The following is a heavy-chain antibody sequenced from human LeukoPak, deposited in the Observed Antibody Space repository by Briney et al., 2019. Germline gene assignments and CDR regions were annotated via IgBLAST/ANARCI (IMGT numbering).Heavy chain of an antibody. CDR3: VRDFRSADY. CDR2: ICPDGTVT. CDR1: GFTFSTYC. J-gene: IGHJ4*02. Sequence: GGSLRLSCAASGFTFSTYCMHWVRQAPGKGPMWVSRICPDGTVTNYADSVKARFIIPRDNARNTVYLQMNSLGVEDTAVYYCVRDFRSADYWGQGTLVTVSS. V-gene: IGHV3-74*01.